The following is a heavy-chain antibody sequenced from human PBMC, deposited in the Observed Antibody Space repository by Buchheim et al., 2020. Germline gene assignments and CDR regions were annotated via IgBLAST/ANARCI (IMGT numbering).Heavy chain of an antibody. V-gene: IGHV3-48*04. CDR3: ARADHSTSSGFDL. CDR1: GFTFRSYS. CDR2: ISSSGNTK. J-gene: IGHJ4*02. Sequence: EVQLLESGGGLIQPGGSLRLSCAVSGFTFRSYSMSWVRQAPGKGLEWVSGISSSGNTKNYADSVKGRFTISRDNAKNSLYLQMNSLRAEDTAVYYCARADHSTSSGFDLWGQGTL. D-gene: IGHD6-6*01.